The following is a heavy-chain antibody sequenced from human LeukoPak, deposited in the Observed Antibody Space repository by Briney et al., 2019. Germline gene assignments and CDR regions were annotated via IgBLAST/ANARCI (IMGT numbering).Heavy chain of an antibody. Sequence: PGGSLRLSCAASGFTFSSYSMNWVRQAPGKGLEWVSYISSSSSTIYYADSVKGRFTISRDNSKNTLYLQMNSLRAEDTAVYYCAKGAGDSRFDYWGQGTLVTVSS. CDR1: GFTFSSYS. J-gene: IGHJ4*02. V-gene: IGHV3-48*01. D-gene: IGHD6-19*01. CDR2: ISSSSSTI. CDR3: AKGAGDSRFDY.